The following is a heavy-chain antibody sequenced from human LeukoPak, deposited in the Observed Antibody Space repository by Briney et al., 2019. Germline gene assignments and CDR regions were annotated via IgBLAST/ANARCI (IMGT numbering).Heavy chain of an antibody. J-gene: IGHJ4*02. CDR3: ARQGYTAGHFSQDY. CDR1: GGSINSYY. Sequence: SDTLSLTCTVSGGSINSYYWSWVRQPAGKGLEWIGRIYTTGSTNYNPSLKSRVTMSIDTSKNQFSLNLNSVTAADTAIYYCARQGYTAGHFSQDYWGQGTLVTVSS. D-gene: IGHD5-12*01. CDR2: IYTTGST. V-gene: IGHV4-4*07.